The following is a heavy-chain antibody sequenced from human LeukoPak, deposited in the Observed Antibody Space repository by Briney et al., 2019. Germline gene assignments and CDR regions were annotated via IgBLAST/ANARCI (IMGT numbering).Heavy chain of an antibody. CDR1: SGSISGHS. V-gene: IGHV4-59*11. D-gene: IGHD4-17*01. CDR3: ARVTSGDYIFWFDP. J-gene: IGHJ5*02. CDR2: IYYSGST. Sequence: SETLSLTCTVSSGSISGHSWSWIRQPPGKGLEWIGYIYYSGSTNYNPSLKSRVTISIDTSKKQFSLKLNSVTAADTAVYYCARVTSGDYIFWFDPWGQGTLVTVSS.